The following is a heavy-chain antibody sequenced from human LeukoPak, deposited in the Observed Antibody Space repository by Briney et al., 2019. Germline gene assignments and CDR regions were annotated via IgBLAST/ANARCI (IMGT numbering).Heavy chain of an antibody. CDR3: ARPRGNSYDSSGYRNGVAFDI. Sequence: GESLKISCKGFGYSFTSYWIGWVRQMPGKGLEWMGIIYPTDSDTRYSPSFQGQVAISADKSINTAYLQWGSLKASDTATYYCARPRGNSYDSSGYRNGVAFDIWGQGTMVTVSS. D-gene: IGHD3-22*01. CDR2: IYPTDSDT. V-gene: IGHV5-51*01. J-gene: IGHJ3*02. CDR1: GYSFTSYW.